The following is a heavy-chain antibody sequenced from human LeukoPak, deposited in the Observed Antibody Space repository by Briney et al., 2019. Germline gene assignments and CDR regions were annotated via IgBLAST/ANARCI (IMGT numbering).Heavy chain of an antibody. CDR2: IYYSGST. J-gene: IGHJ4*02. CDR3: ARGKNDYSNRYYFDF. D-gene: IGHD4-11*01. Sequence: PSETLSLTCTVSGGSISSGDYYWSWIRQPPGKGLEWIGYIYYSGSTYYNPSLQSRVTMSVDTSKNQFSLKLSSVTAADTAVYYCARGKNDYSNRYYFDFWGQGTLVTVSS. CDR1: GGSISSGDYY. V-gene: IGHV4-30-4*01.